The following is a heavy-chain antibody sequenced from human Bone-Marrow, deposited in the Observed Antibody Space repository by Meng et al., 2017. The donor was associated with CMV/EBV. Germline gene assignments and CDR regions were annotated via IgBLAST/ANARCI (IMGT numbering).Heavy chain of an antibody. D-gene: IGHD3-10*01. J-gene: IGHJ3*02. V-gene: IGHV3-30*02. Sequence: GESLKISCAASGFTFSSYGMHWVRQAPGKGLEWVAFIRYDGSNKYYADSVKGRFTISRDNAKNSLYLQMDSLRAEDTAVYYCAREPGSRAFDIWGQGTMVTVSS. CDR1: GFTFSSYG. CDR2: IRYDGSNK. CDR3: AREPGSRAFDI.